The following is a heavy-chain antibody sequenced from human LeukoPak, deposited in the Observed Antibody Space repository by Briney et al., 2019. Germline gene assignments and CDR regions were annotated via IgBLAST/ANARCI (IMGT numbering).Heavy chain of an antibody. Sequence: GASVKVSRKASGYTFTSYAMHWVRQAPGQRLEWMGWINAGNGNTKYSQEFQGRVTITRDTSASTAYMELSSLRSEDMAVYYCARSSYDFWSGYYSELDYWGQGTLVTVSS. J-gene: IGHJ4*02. CDR3: ARSSYDFWSGYYSELDY. V-gene: IGHV1-3*03. CDR1: GYTFTSYA. D-gene: IGHD3-3*01. CDR2: INAGNGNT.